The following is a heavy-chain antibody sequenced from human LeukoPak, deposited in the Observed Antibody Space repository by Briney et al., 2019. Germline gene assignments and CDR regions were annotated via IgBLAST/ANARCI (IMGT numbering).Heavy chain of an antibody. V-gene: IGHV3-33*03. CDR2: IWYDGSNK. CDR1: GFTFSSYG. J-gene: IGHJ4*02. D-gene: IGHD1-14*01. CDR3: AKEDGIGFFDY. Sequence: GGSLRLSCAASGFTFSSYGMHWVRQAPGKGLEWVAVIWYDGSNKYYADSVKGRFTISRDNSKNSLYLQMNSPRTEDTALYYCAKEDGIGFFDYWGQGTLVTVSS.